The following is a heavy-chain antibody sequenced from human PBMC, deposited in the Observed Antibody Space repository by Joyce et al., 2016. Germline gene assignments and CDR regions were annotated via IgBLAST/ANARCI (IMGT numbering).Heavy chain of an antibody. CDR3: ARLGSRSGLDY. CDR2: IDPIDSYI. V-gene: IGHV5-10-1*03. J-gene: IGHJ4*02. CDR1: GYSFGSYW. Sequence: EVQLVQSGGEVKKPGESLKISCKSSGYSFGSYWIAWVRQMPGKGLEWMGTIDPIDSYIEYSPSCQGHVTISVDKSIKTASLQWDSLKASDTAMYYCARLGSRSGLDYWGQGTLVSVSS. D-gene: IGHD6-13*01.